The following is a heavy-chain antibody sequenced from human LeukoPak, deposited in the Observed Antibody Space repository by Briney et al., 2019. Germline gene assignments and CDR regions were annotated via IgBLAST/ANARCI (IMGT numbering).Heavy chain of an antibody. CDR3: ARLGYNGGWYQYYFEY. CDR2: VYYSGTT. Sequence: SETLSLTCAVSGASTSTSAYYWGWIRRPPGKGLQWIGSVYYSGTTYYNPSLQSRVTISVDTSKNQFSLELTSVTAADAAVYYCARLGYNGGWYQYYFEYWGLGTLVTVSS. D-gene: IGHD6-19*01. CDR1: GASTSTSAYY. V-gene: IGHV4-39*01. J-gene: IGHJ4*02.